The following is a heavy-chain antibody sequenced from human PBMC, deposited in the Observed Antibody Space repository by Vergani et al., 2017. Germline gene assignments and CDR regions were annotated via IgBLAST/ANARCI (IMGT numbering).Heavy chain of an antibody. CDR1: GYSFTSYW. D-gene: IGHD7-27*01. CDR2: IYTGDSDT. V-gene: IGHV5-51*03. J-gene: IGHJ2*01. CDR3: ARGTGEKHHYYYWYFDL. Sequence: EVQLVQSGAEVKKPGESLKISCKGSGYSFTSYWIGWVRQMPGKGLEWMGIIYTGDSDTRYSPSFQGQVTISADKSISTAYLQWSSMKASDTAMYYCARGTGEKHHYYYWYFDLWGRGTLVTVSS.